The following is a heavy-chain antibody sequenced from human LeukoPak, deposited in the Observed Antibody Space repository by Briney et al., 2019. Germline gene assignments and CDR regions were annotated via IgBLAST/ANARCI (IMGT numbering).Heavy chain of an antibody. CDR1: GYTFTSYY. CDR3: ARAQGEQWLVSNYYYYGMDV. J-gene: IGHJ6*02. CDR2: INPSGGST. V-gene: IGHV1-46*01. Sequence: ASVKVSCKAPGYTFTSYYMHWVRQAPGQGLEWMGIINPSGGSTSYAQKFQGRVTMTRDTSTSTVYMELSNLRSGDTAVYYCARAQGEQWLVSNYYYYGMDVWGQGTTVTVSS. D-gene: IGHD6-19*01.